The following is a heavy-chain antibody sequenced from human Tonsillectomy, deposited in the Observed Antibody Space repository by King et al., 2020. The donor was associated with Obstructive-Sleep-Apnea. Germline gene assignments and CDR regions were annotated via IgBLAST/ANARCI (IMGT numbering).Heavy chain of an antibody. CDR3: ARDGQDFDY. CDR1: GYTFTGYF. D-gene: IGHD3/OR15-3a*01. J-gene: IGHJ4*02. Sequence: QVQLVESGAEVKKPGASVKVSCKASGYTFTGYFMHWVRQAPGQGLEWMGWINPNGGGSNYAQKFQVRVTMTRDTSISTAYMELNRLRSDDTAVYYCARDGQDFDYWGQGTLVTVSS. CDR2: INPNGGGS. V-gene: IGHV1-2*02.